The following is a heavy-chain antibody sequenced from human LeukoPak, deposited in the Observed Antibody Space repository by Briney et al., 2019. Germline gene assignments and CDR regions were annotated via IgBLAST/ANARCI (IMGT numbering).Heavy chain of an antibody. V-gene: IGHV4-4*02. J-gene: IGHJ6*03. Sequence: SGTLSLTCAVSGGSISSNNWWSWVRQPPGKGLEWIGEIYHTGITNYNPSLKSRVTISVDKSKNQLPLKLSSVTAADTAVYYCARTLGYCTSTSCYTGCPYSMDVWGQGTTVTVSS. CDR3: ARTLGYCTSTSCYTGCPYSMDV. CDR1: GGSISSNNW. D-gene: IGHD2-2*02. CDR2: IYHTGIT.